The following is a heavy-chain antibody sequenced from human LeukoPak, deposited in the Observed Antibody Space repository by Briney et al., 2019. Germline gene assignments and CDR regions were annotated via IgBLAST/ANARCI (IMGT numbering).Heavy chain of an antibody. V-gene: IGHV1-46*01. D-gene: IGHD6-6*01. CDR1: GYTFTSYY. Sequence: GASVKVSCKASGYTFTSYYMHWVRQAPGQGLEWMGIINPSGGSTSYAQKFQGRVTMTRDTSTSTVYMELSSLRSEDTAVYYCARDRGSSSSSGVGYYGMDVWGQGTTVTVSS. CDR2: INPSGGST. CDR3: ARDRGSSSSSGVGYYGMDV. J-gene: IGHJ6*02.